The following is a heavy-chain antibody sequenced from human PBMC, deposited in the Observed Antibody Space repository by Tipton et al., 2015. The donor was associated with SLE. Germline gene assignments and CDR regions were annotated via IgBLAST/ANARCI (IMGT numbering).Heavy chain of an antibody. V-gene: IGHV4-61*09. CDR2: IFPSGDT. Sequence: TLSLTCTVSGGSISSGSYFWSWIRQPAGKGLEWIGHIFPSGDTNYNPSLKSRVTISVDTSKNQFSLKLSSVTAAGTAVYYCAREAENDSSGGIDAFDIWGQGTFVTVSS. D-gene: IGHD3-22*01. CDR3: AREAENDSSGGIDAFDI. J-gene: IGHJ3*02. CDR1: GGSISSGSYF.